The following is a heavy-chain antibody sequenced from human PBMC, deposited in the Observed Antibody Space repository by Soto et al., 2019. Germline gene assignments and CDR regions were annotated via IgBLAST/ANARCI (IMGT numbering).Heavy chain of an antibody. J-gene: IGHJ5*02. V-gene: IGHV4-30-4*01. CDR3: ARVWMVRGVIISEVRFDP. CDR1: GGSISSGDYY. CDR2: IYYSGST. Sequence: PSETLSLTCTVSGGSISSGDYYWSWIRQPPGKGLEWIGYIYYSGSTYYNPSLKSRVTISVDTSKNQFSLKLSSVTAADTAVYYCARVWMVRGVIISEVRFDPWGQGTLVTVSS. D-gene: IGHD3-10*01.